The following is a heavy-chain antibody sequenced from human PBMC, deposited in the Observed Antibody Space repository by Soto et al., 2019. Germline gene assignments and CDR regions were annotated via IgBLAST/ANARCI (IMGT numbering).Heavy chain of an antibody. Sequence: GGSLRLSCAASGFTFSSYAMSWVRQAPGKGLEWVSTIPSSGRSTYYADSVKGRFTISRDNSKNTLYLQMNSLRADDTAVYYCAKDLGSSGWYFDYWGQGTRVTVSS. CDR3: AKDLGSSGWYFDY. V-gene: IGHV3-23*01. J-gene: IGHJ4*02. D-gene: IGHD6-19*01. CDR2: IPSSGRST. CDR1: GFTFSSYA.